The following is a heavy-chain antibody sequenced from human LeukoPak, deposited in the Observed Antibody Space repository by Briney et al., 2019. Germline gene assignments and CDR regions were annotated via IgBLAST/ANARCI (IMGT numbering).Heavy chain of an antibody. CDR2: MNPNSGNT. J-gene: IGHJ6*02. CDR3: ASVATVTTDYYGMDV. CDR1: GYTFTSYD. D-gene: IGHD4-17*01. Sequence: ASVKVSCKASGYTFTSYDINWVRQATGQGLEWMGWMNPNSGNTGYAQKFQGRVTMTRNTSISTAYMELSSLRSEDTAVCYCASVATVTTDYYGMDVWGQGTTVTVSS. V-gene: IGHV1-8*01.